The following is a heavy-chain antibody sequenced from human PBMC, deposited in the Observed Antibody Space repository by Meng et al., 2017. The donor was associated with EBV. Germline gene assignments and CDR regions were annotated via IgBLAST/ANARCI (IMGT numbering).Heavy chain of an antibody. CDR1: GHSVSTTGGG. CDR2: IDWNDDK. Sequence: KGSSPNMLTPTPTPTLTPNFAGHSVSTTGGGGGRRRQPQGQALEQLALIDWNDDKRDSPSRKSSLTITKDTSKNQVVLTMTNMDPVETATYYWAHSSRYYYERSGYKGNFDYWGQGTLVTVSS. V-gene: IGHV2-5*01. J-gene: IGHJ4*02. CDR3: AHSSRYYYERSGYKGNFDY. D-gene: IGHD3-22*01.